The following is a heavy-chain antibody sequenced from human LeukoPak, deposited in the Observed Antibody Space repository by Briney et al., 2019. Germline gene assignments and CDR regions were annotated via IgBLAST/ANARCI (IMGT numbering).Heavy chain of an antibody. J-gene: IGHJ4*02. Sequence: GGSLRLSCAASGFTFSSYAMHWVRQAPGKGLEWVAVISYDGSNKYYADSVKGRFTISRDNSKNTLYLQMNSLRAEDTAVYYCARSADRIAVAGTADYWGQGTLVTVSS. V-gene: IGHV3-30-3*01. CDR3: ARSADRIAVAGTADY. CDR1: GFTFSSYA. D-gene: IGHD6-19*01. CDR2: ISYDGSNK.